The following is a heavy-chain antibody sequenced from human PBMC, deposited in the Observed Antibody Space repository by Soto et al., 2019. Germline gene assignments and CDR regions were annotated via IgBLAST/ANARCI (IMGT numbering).Heavy chain of an antibody. CDR3: LGPFATIYNYFDS. J-gene: IGHJ4*02. CDR1: GDSISSGSHY. V-gene: IGHV4-31*03. D-gene: IGHD3-3*01. CDR2: TSYSGSA. Sequence: SETLSLTCTVSGDSISSGSHYWNWIRQRPGKGLEWIGYTSYSGSAYYSPSLKSRLTISVDTSKNQFSLKLNSVTAADTAVYYCLGPFATIYNYFDSSGQGPQVTVSS.